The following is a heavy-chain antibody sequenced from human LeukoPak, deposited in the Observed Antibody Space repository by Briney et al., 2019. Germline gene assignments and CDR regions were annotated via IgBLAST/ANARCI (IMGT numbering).Heavy chain of an antibody. D-gene: IGHD6-13*01. J-gene: IGHJ4*01. CDR2: IFYSGGT. CDR3: ARDGIEVAGTGYFDY. Sequence: SETLSLTCSVSGGSISSNIHYWAWIRQPPGTGLEWIGSIFYSGGTYYNASVKSRATMSVDTSKNQFSLKLSSVTAADTAVYYCARDGIEVAGTGYFDYWDHGTLVTVSS. V-gene: IGHV4-39*02. CDR1: GGSISSNIHY.